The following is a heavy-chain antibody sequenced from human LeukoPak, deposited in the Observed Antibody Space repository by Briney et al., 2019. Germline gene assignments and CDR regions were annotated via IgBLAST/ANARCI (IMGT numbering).Heavy chain of an antibody. CDR3: ARAPSGDYGDY. D-gene: IGHD4-17*01. J-gene: IGHJ4*02. Sequence: TSYEKFQGRVTMTRDTSTSTVYMELSSLRSEDTAVYYCARAPSGDYGDYWGQGTLVTVSS. CDR2: T. V-gene: IGHV1-46*01.